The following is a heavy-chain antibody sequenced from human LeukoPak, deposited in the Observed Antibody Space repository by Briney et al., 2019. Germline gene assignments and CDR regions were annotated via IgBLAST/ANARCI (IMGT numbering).Heavy chain of an antibody. CDR3: ARVNWNYVYFDY. V-gene: IGHV3-7*03. CDR1: AFTFSNYR. Sequence: PGGSLRLSCAASAFTFSNYRMAWVRQAPGKGLEWVANIKEDGNEKYYVDSVKGRFTISRDNAKNSLYLQMNSLRADDTAVYYCARVNWNYVYFDYWGQGTLVTVSS. J-gene: IGHJ4*02. D-gene: IGHD1-7*01. CDR2: IKEDGNEK.